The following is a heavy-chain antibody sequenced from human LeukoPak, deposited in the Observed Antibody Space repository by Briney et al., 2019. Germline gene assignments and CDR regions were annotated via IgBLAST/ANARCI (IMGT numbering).Heavy chain of an antibody. CDR2: IRYDGGNK. Sequence: GGSLRLYCAASGFTFSSYGMHWVRQAPGKGLEWVAFIRYDGGNKYYADSVKGRFTISRDNSKNTLYLQMNSLRPDDTAVYYCARGLGTYSFGLRDYFDYWGQGTLVAVSS. V-gene: IGHV3-30*02. D-gene: IGHD5-18*01. CDR3: ARGLGTYSFGLRDYFDY. CDR1: GFTFSSYG. J-gene: IGHJ4*02.